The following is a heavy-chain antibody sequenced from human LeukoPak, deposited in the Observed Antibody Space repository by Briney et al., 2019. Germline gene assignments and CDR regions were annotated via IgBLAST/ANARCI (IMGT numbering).Heavy chain of an antibody. J-gene: IGHJ4*02. CDR1: GGSVSSGSYY. CDR3: ARDPGRWQQLGYFDY. D-gene: IGHD5-24*01. Sequence: SETLSPTCTVSGGSVSSGSYYWSWIRQPPGKRLEWIGYIYYSGSTNYNPSLKSRVTISVDTSKNQFSLKLSSVTAADTAVHYCARDPGRWQQLGYFDYWGQGTLVTVSS. CDR2: IYYSGST. V-gene: IGHV4-61*01.